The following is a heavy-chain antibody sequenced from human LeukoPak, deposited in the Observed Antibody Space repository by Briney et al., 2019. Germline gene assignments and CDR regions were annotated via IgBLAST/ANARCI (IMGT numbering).Heavy chain of an antibody. V-gene: IGHV4-61*01. J-gene: IGHJ6*02. CDR1: DGSVNSDNSY. D-gene: IGHD3-16*01. CDR3: ARQREATLYVLFSYYVMDV. CDR2: IHYSGST. Sequence: SETLSLICSVSDGSVNSDNSYWSWIRQPPGKRLEWIGYIHYSGSTNYNPSLKSRVSISIDASKNQFSLKLSSVTAADTAVYYCARQREATLYVLFSYYVMDVWGQGTTVTVSS.